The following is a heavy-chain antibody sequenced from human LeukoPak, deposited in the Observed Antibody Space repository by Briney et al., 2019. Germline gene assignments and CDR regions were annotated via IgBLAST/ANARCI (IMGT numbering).Heavy chain of an antibody. CDR2: ISSSSTTI. CDR3: VRDRGGYSEFDY. D-gene: IGHD5-18*01. CDR1: GFTFSTYS. V-gene: IGHV3-48*02. J-gene: IGHJ4*02. Sequence: PGGSLRLSCAASGFTFSTYSMNWVRQAPGKGLDWVSYISSSSTTINYADSVKGRFTISRDIAKNSLYLQMNSLRDEDTAVYYCVRDRGGYSEFDYWGQGTLVTVSS.